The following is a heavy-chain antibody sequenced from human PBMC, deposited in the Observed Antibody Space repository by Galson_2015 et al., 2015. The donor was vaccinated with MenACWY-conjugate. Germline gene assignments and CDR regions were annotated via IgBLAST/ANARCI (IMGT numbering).Heavy chain of an antibody. D-gene: IGHD1-26*01. Sequence: SLRLSCAASGFTFSSYWMHWVRHAPGKGLVWVSRINSDGSSTSYADSVKGRFTISRDNTKNTLYLQMNSLRAEDTAVYYCARTGGSPPRGFDYWGQGTLVTVSS. CDR3: ARTGGSPPRGFDY. CDR1: GFTFSSYW. CDR2: INSDGSST. J-gene: IGHJ4*02. V-gene: IGHV3-74*01.